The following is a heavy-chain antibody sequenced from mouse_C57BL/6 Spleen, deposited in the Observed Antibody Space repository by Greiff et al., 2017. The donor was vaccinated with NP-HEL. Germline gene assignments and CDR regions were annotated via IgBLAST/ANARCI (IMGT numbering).Heavy chain of an antibody. CDR2: IHPNSGST. CDR1: GYTFTSYW. D-gene: IGHD2-3*01. J-gene: IGHJ4*01. V-gene: IGHV1-64*01. CDR3: ARWILNYYAMDY. Sequence: QVQLQQPGAELVKPGASVKLSCKASGYTFTSYWMHWVKQRPGQGLEWIGMIHPNSGSTNYNEKFKSKATLTVDKSSSTAYMQLSSLTSEDSAVYYCARWILNYYAMDYWGQGTSVTVSS.